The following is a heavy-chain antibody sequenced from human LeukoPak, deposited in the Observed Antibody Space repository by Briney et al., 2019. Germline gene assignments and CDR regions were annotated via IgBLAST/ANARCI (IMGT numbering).Heavy chain of an antibody. Sequence: GGSLRLSCAASGFTFSSYSMNWVRQAPGKGLEWVSSISSSSSYIYYADSVKGRFTISRDNAKNSLYLQMNSLRAEDTAVYYCARSLRRGYSYGLCFDYWGQGTLVTVSS. D-gene: IGHD5-18*01. CDR3: ARSLRRGYSYGLCFDY. V-gene: IGHV3-21*01. J-gene: IGHJ4*02. CDR1: GFTFSSYS. CDR2: ISSSSSYI.